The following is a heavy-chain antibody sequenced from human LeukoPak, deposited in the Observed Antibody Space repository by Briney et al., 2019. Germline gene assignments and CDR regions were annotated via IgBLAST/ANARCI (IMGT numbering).Heavy chain of an antibody. CDR1: GFTFSTHG. CDR2: VTPSGDPT. CDR3: AKGGVGMATNVDY. V-gene: IGHV3-23*01. J-gene: IGHJ4*02. Sequence: GGTLRLSCAGSGFTFSTHGMNWVRQAPGKGLEWVSGVTPSGDPTYYADSVKGRFIISRDNSKNTLYLQMNSLRAEDTAVYYCAKGGVGMATNVDYWGQGTLVTVSS. D-gene: IGHD5-24*01.